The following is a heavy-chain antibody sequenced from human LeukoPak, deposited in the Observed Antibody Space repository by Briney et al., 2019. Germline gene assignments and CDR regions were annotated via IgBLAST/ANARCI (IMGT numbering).Heavy chain of an antibody. V-gene: IGHV1-69*13. CDR2: IIPIFGTA. Sequence: ASVKVSCKASGGTFSSYAISWVRQAPGQGLEWMGGIIPIFGTANYAQKFQGRVTIIADESTSTAYMELSSLRSEDTAVYYCARGVVGATTGAYSFDYWGRGTLVPVSS. J-gene: IGHJ4*02. CDR1: GGTFSSYA. D-gene: IGHD1-26*01. CDR3: ARGVVGATTGAYSFDY.